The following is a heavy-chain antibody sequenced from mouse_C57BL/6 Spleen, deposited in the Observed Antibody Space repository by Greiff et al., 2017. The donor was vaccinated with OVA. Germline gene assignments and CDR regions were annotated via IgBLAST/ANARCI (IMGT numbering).Heavy chain of an antibody. CDR3: ARSGLPGAY. D-gene: IGHD3-1*01. J-gene: IGHJ3*01. Sequence: VQLQQSGPELVKPGASVKISCKASGYAFSSSWMNWVKQRPGKGLEWIGRIYPGDGDTNYNGKFKGKATLTADKSSSTAYMQLSSLTSEDSAVYFCARSGLPGAYWGQGTLVTVSA. CDR2: IYPGDGDT. CDR1: GYAFSSSW. V-gene: IGHV1-82*01.